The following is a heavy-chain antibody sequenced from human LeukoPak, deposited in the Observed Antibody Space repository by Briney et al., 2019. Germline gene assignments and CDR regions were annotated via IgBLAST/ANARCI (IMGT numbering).Heavy chain of an antibody. V-gene: IGHV4-28*01. CDR3: ARKSRLGYYFDY. D-gene: IGHD2-2*01. CDR2: IYYSGST. CDR1: GHSISSSDW. Sequence: PSETLSLTCAVSGHSISSSDWWGWIRQPPGKGLEWIGNIYYSGSTYYNPSLKSRVTMSVDTSKNRFSLKLSSVTAVDTAVYYCARKSRLGYYFDYWGQGTQATVSS. J-gene: IGHJ4*02.